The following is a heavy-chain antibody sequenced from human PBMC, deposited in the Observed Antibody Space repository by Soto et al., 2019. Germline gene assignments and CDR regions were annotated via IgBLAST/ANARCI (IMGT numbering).Heavy chain of an antibody. CDR1: GGSITSGGYY. Sequence: QVQLQESGPGLVKPSQTLSLTCTVSGGSITSGGYYWNWVRQHPGKGLEWIGYIYYSGSTYYNPSLKSRVIISVVTSKKWFSLKLNSVTAADTAVYYCARDGYSGSSAHGAFDIWGQGTMVTVSS. CDR3: ARDGYSGSSAHGAFDI. V-gene: IGHV4-31*03. J-gene: IGHJ3*02. D-gene: IGHD1-26*01. CDR2: IYYSGST.